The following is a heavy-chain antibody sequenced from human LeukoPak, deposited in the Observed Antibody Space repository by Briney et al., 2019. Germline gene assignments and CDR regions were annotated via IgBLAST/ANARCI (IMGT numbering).Heavy chain of an antibody. D-gene: IGHD1-1*01. CDR3: TDLSTGDAFDI. CDR2: INSDGSST. V-gene: IGHV3-74*01. J-gene: IGHJ3*02. CDR1: GFTFTKYW. Sequence: GGSLRLSCAASGFTFTKYWMHWVRQAPGKGPVWVARINSDGSSTSYADSVKSRFTISRDNAKNTLYLQMNSLRAEDTAVYYCTDLSTGDAFDIWGQGTMVTVSS.